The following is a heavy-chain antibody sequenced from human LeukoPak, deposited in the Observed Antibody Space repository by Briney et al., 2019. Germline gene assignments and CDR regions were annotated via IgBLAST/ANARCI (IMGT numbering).Heavy chain of an antibody. CDR3: VGDFDF. V-gene: IGHV3-21*01. Sequence: PGGSLRLSCAASGFSFSSYDMNWVRQAPGKGLEWVSSISSSGSYIYYADSVKGRFTISKNDAKNSLYLQMNSLRIEDTAVYYCVGDFDFWGQGTLVTVSS. CDR2: ISSSGSYI. CDR1: GFSFSSYD. J-gene: IGHJ4*02.